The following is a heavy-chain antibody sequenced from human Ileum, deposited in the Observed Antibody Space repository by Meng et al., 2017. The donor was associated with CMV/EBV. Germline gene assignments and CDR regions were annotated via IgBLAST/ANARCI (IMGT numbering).Heavy chain of an antibody. D-gene: IGHD1-20*01. CDR2: IYYNGNT. J-gene: IGHJ4*02. CDR3: ARDITGSHFDH. CDR1: GGSINSNNSY. Sequence: HLREPGPGLVNPSSPLSLPCTVSGGSINSNNSYGGWIRQPPGKGLEWIGSIYYNGNTPYNPSLKSRVTISLDTSKNQFSLRLSSVTAADTAVYYCARDITGSHFDHWGQGVLVTVSS. V-gene: IGHV4-39*07.